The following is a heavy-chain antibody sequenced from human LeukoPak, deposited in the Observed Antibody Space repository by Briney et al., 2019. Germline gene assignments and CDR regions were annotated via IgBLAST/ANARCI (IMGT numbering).Heavy chain of an antibody. Sequence: GGSLRLSCAASGFTFSDFGMTWVRQAPGKGLEWVSGISGSGGDTYYADSVKGRFTISRDNSKNTLYLQMNSLRAEDTAVYYCAKDLWDAAVAGPFDYWGQGTLVTVSS. V-gene: IGHV3-23*01. D-gene: IGHD6-19*01. CDR1: GFTFSDFG. J-gene: IGHJ4*02. CDR3: AKDLWDAAVAGPFDY. CDR2: ISGSGGDT.